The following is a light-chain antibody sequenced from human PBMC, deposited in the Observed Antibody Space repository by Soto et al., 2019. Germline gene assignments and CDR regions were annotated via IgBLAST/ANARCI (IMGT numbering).Light chain of an antibody. V-gene: IGLV1-51*01. CDR3: GSWDSRLSAYV. CDR2: DDN. Sequence: QSVMTQPHSVSAAPGQKVTISCSGSSSNIGGNSVSWYQQLPGTAPKLLIYDDNKRPSGIPDRFSGSKSGTSATLGITGFQTGDEADYYCGSWDSRLSAYVFGPGTKLTVL. CDR1: SSNIGGNS. J-gene: IGLJ1*01.